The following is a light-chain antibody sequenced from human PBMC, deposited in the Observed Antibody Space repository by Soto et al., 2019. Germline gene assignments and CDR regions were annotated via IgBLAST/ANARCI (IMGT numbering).Light chain of an antibody. CDR2: AAS. J-gene: IGKJ1*01. CDR3: QQSYSTPPWT. V-gene: IGKV1-39*01. CDR1: QSIVTY. Sequence: IQMTHSPSSLSSSLVDIFTITVLSSQSIVTYLNWYLQKPGKAPKLLIYAASNLQSGVPSRFSGSGSGTDFTLTISSLQPEDFATYFCQQSYSTPPWTFGQGTKVDIK.